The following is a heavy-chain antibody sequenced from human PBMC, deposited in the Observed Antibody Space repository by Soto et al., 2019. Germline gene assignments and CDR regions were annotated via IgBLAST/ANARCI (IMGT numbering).Heavy chain of an antibody. CDR1: CGSISSGDYY. J-gene: IGHJ6*02. CDR3: ARALIQLWPHYYYGMDV. CDR2: IYYSGTT. V-gene: IGHV4-30-4*01. Sequence: SETLSLTCSVSCGSISSGDYYWSWIRQPPGKGLEWIGYIYYSGTTYYNPSLKSRVTISVDTSKNQFSLKVNSVTAADTAVYYCARALIQLWPHYYYGMDVWGQGTTVPVS. D-gene: IGHD5-18*01.